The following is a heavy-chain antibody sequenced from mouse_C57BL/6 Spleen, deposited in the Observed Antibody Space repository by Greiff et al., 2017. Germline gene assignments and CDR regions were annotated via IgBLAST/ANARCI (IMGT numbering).Heavy chain of an antibody. D-gene: IGHD2-10*01. CDR3: ARAPYYGNYDAMDY. J-gene: IGHJ4*01. Sequence: EVKLQESGPGLVKPSQSLSLTCSVTGYSITSGYYWNWIRQFPGNKLEWMGYISYDGSNNYNPSLKNRISITRDTSKNQFFLKLNSVTTEDTATYYCARAPYYGNYDAMDYWGQGTSVTVSS. CDR1: GYSITSGYY. CDR2: ISYDGSN. V-gene: IGHV3-6*01.